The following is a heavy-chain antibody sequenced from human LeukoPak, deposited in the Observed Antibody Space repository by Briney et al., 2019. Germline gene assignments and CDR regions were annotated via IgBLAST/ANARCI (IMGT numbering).Heavy chain of an antibody. CDR1: GFTFSNYA. J-gene: IGHJ4*02. D-gene: IGHD2-2*01. CDR3: AKFCSSTSCLDDY. CDR2: IGGSVNAT. Sequence: GGSLRLSCVASGFTFSNYALSWVRQAPGKGLEWVSSIGGSVNATYYADSVKGRFTISRDNSKNTLYLQMNSLRAEDTAVYYCAKFCSSTSCLDDYWGQGTLVTVSS. V-gene: IGHV3-23*01.